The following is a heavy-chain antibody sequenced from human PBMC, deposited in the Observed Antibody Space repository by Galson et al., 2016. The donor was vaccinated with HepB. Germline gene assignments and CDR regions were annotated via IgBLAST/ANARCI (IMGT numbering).Heavy chain of an antibody. CDR1: GGSISSGDYY. V-gene: IGHV4-30-4*01. D-gene: IGHD5-18*01. Sequence: TLSLTCTVSGGSISSGDYYWSWIRQPPGKGLEWIGYIYYSGSTYYNPSLKSRVTISVDTSKNQFSLKLSSVTAADTAVYYCARCKIQLWKGNGFDPWGQGTLVTVSS. CDR2: IYYSGST. CDR3: ARCKIQLWKGNGFDP. J-gene: IGHJ5*02.